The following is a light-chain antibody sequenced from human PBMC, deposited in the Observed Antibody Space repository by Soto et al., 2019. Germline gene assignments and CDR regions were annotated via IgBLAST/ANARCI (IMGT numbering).Light chain of an antibody. Sequence: EIVLTQSPGTLSLSPGERATLSCRASQSVSSSYLAWYQQKPGQAPRLRIYGASSRATGIPDRFSGSGSGTDFTLTISRLEPEDFAVYYCQQYGSSPYTFGPGTKLEIK. CDR3: QQYGSSPYT. V-gene: IGKV3-20*01. CDR2: GAS. CDR1: QSVSSSY. J-gene: IGKJ2*01.